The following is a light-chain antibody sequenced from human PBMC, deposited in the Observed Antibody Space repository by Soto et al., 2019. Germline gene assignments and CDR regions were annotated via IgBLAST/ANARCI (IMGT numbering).Light chain of an antibody. V-gene: IGLV3-21*02. Sequence: SYDLTQPPSVSVAPGQTARITCGGNNIGDKGVHWYQQKPGQAPVLVVFDDSDRPSGIPERFSGSNSGDTATLTISGVEAGDEADYFCQVWERSSEHYVFGTGTKVTVL. CDR3: QVWERSSEHYV. CDR1: NIGDKG. CDR2: DDS. J-gene: IGLJ1*01.